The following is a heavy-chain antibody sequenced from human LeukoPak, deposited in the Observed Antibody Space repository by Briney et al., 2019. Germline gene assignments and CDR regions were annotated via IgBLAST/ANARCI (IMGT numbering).Heavy chain of an antibody. CDR1: GYTFTSYD. CDR3: AGGRYSSGWYVFYYFDY. J-gene: IGHJ4*02. Sequence: ASVKVSCKASGYTFTSYDINWVRQATGQGLEWMGWMNPNSGNTGYAQKFQGRVTITRNTSISTAYMELSSLRSEDTAVYYCAGGRYSSGWYVFYYFDYWGQGTLVTVSS. CDR2: MNPNSGNT. D-gene: IGHD6-19*01. V-gene: IGHV1-8*03.